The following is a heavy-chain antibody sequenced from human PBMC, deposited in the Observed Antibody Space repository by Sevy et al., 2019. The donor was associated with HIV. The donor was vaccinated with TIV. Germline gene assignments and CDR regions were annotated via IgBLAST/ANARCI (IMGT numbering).Heavy chain of an antibody. CDR3: ARLDSYSIGWSPRYYFDY. D-gene: IGHD6-19*01. CDR1: AYTFTTHW. Sequence: GESLKISCKGSAYTFTTHWIGWVRQMPGKGLEWMGIMSPGDSDPRYSPSFQGQVTMSVDKSVSTAYLQWHGLETSDTAIYYCARLDSYSIGWSPRYYFDYWGQGTLVTVSS. J-gene: IGHJ4*02. V-gene: IGHV5-51*01. CDR2: MSPGDSDP.